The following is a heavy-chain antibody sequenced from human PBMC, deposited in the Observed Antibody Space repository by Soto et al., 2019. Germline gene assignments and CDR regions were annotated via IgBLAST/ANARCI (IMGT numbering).Heavy chain of an antibody. CDR3: ARDGGSWTAYLYY. Sequence: QVQLVESGGGVVQPGKSLRLSCSASGFSFSSYAIHWVRQAPGKGLEWVAVISKDGSDTSYVDSVKGRFTISRDNSKNTLYLQINSLRAEDTAVYYCARDGGSWTAYLYYWGQGTLVTVSS. CDR2: ISKDGSDT. D-gene: IGHD3-3*01. V-gene: IGHV3-30-3*01. CDR1: GFSFSSYA. J-gene: IGHJ4*02.